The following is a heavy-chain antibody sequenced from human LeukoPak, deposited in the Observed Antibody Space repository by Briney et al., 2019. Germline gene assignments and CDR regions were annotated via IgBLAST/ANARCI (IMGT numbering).Heavy chain of an antibody. D-gene: IGHD2-2*02. Sequence: GGSLRLSCVASGFSLSAYQMNWVRQAPGKGLEWVCCFSSGGHSEYYAESVRGRFTMSRDNAKNTLYLQMNSLRAKDTAVYYCARDTVNGPAVISLDYWDQGALVTVSS. CDR2: FSSGGHSE. CDR3: ARDTVNGPAVISLDY. CDR1: GFSLSAYQ. J-gene: IGHJ4*02. V-gene: IGHV3-48*03.